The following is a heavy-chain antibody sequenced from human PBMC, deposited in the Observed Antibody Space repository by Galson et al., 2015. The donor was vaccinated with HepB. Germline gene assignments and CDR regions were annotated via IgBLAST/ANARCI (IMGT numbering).Heavy chain of an antibody. CDR3: TTGGPYSSSWYLYFHR. V-gene: IGHV3-15*07. D-gene: IGHD6-13*01. J-gene: IGHJ1*01. Sequence: SLRLSCAASGFTLSNAWINWVRQAPGKGLEWVGRIKGKTDGGTTDYAAPVKGRFTISRDDSKNTLYLQMNSLRTEGTAVYYCTTGGPYSSSWYLYFHRWGQGTLVTVSS. CDR1: GFTLSNAW. CDR2: IKGKTDGGTT.